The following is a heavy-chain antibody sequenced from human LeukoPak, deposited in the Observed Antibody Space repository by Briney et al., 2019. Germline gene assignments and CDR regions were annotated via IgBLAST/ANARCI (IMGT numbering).Heavy chain of an antibody. D-gene: IGHD3-10*01. CDR1: GGSFSGYY. J-gene: IGHJ4*02. V-gene: IGHV4-34*01. Sequence: PSETLSLTCAVYGGSFSGYYWSWIRQPPGKGLEWIGEVNHSGSTNYNPSLKSRVTISVDTSKNQFSLKLSSVTAADTAVYYCARGDLRGWGQGTLVTVSS. CDR3: ARGDLRG. CDR2: VNHSGST.